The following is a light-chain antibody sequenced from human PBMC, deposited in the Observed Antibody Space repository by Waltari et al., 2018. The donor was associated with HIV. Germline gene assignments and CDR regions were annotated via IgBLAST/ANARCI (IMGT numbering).Light chain of an antibody. J-gene: IGLJ3*02. CDR2: INS. CDR3: AAWDDSLDGWV. Sequence: QSVLTQPPSASGTPGQSVTLPCSGSSYTFGSNTVTWYQQFPGTAPKLLIYINSQRPSGVPDRFSGSKSGTSASLAISGLQSEDEAVYYCAAWDDSLDGWVFGGGTNLTVL. CDR1: SYTFGSNT. V-gene: IGLV1-44*01.